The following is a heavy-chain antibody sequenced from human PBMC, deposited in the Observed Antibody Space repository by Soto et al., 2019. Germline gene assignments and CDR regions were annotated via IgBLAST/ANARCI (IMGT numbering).Heavy chain of an antibody. J-gene: IGHJ4*02. Sequence: QLQLQESGPQLVKPSETLSLTCTVSGGSMTSGSYYWAWIRQPPGKGLEWIGSIYYIGTTYYNPSLKTRVTLSVDTYKNQFFLNLRSVTAADTAVYYCARPRRGGSRYFDSWGQGTLVTVSS. CDR2: IYYIGTT. D-gene: IGHD2-15*01. V-gene: IGHV4-39*01. CDR3: ARPRRGGSRYFDS. CDR1: GGSMTSGSYY.